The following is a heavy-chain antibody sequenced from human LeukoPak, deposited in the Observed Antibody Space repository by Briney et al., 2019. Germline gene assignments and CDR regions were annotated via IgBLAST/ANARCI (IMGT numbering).Heavy chain of an antibody. J-gene: IGHJ6*02. CDR2: IYTSGST. CDR1: GGSISSYY. Sequence: PSETLSLTSTVSGGSISSYYWSWIRQPAGKGLEWIGRIYTSGSTNYNPSLKSRVTMSVDTSKNQFSLKLSSVTAADTAVYYCARDLYKSGWLVRGMDVWGQGTTVTVSS. V-gene: IGHV4-4*07. D-gene: IGHD6-19*01. CDR3: ARDLYKSGWLVRGMDV.